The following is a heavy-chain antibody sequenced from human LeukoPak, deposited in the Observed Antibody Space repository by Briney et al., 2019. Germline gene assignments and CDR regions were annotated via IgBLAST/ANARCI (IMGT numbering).Heavy chain of an antibody. J-gene: IGHJ6*02. V-gene: IGHV1-18*01. CDR3: ARDYDVVVVAAEGTDGMDV. CDR1: GYTFTSYG. D-gene: IGHD2-15*01. CDR2: ISAYNGNT. Sequence: GASVKVSCKASGYTFTSYGISWVRQAPGQGLEWMGWISAYNGNTNYAQKLQGRVTMTTDTSTSTAYMELRSLRSDDTAVHYCARDYDVVVVAAEGTDGMDVWGQGTTVTVSS.